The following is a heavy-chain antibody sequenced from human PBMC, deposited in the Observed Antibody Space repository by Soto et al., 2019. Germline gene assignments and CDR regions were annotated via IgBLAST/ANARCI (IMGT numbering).Heavy chain of an antibody. D-gene: IGHD1-26*01. CDR1: GFTFNNKW. CDR2: IDGAAATT. V-gene: IGHV3-74*01. J-gene: IGHJ4*02. Sequence: RESLKISCTASGFTFNNKWMHWVRQAPGKGLVWLSRIDGAAATTNYADSVKGRFTISRDNAKNIVFLHVNGLTDEDTAVYYCARGGAMGVDYWGQGTLVTVSS. CDR3: ARGGAMGVDY.